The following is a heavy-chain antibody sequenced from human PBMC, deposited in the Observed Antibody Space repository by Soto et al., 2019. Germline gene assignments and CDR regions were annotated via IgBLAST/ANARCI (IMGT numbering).Heavy chain of an antibody. V-gene: IGHV1-8*01. D-gene: IGHD3-3*01. Sequence: ASVKVSCKASGYTFTSYDINWVRQATGQGLEWMGWMNPNSGNTGYAQKFQGRVTMTRNTSISTAYMELSSLRSEDTAVYYCARGDFWSGYYYYGMDVWGQGTKVTVSS. CDR1: GYTFTSYD. J-gene: IGHJ6*02. CDR2: MNPNSGNT. CDR3: ARGDFWSGYYYYGMDV.